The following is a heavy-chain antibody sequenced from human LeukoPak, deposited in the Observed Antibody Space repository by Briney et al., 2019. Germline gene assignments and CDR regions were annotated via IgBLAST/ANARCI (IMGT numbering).Heavy chain of an antibody. D-gene: IGHD4-11*01. V-gene: IGHV3-23*01. J-gene: IGHJ4*02. CDR1: GFTFNSYA. CDR2: ISGSGGST. Sequence: GGSLRLSCAASGFTFNSYAMSWVRQAPGKGLEWVSGISGSGGSTYYADSVKGRFTISRDSSKNTLYLQMNSPRAEDTAVYYCAKQTTVTTELDYWGQGTLVTVSS. CDR3: AKQTTVTTELDY.